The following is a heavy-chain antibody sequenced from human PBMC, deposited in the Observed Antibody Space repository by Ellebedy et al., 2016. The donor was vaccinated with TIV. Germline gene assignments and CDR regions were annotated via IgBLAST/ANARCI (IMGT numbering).Heavy chain of an antibody. CDR1: GGSISSSSYY. Sequence: SETLSLTXTVSGGSISSSSYYWGWIRQPPGKGLEWIGSIYYSGSTYYNPSLKSRVTISVDTSKNQFSLKLSSVTAADTAVYYCARDVGYCSGGSCWGWFDPWGQGTLVTVSS. CDR2: IYYSGST. CDR3: ARDVGYCSGGSCWGWFDP. D-gene: IGHD2-15*01. J-gene: IGHJ5*02. V-gene: IGHV4-39*07.